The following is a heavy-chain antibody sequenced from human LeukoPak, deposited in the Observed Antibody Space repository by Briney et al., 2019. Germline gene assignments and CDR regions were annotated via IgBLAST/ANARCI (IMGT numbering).Heavy chain of an antibody. CDR2: ISSNGGRT. Sequence: PGGSLRLSCAASGFTFRSYGMHWVRQAPGKGLEYGSAISSNGGRTYYANSVKGRFTISRDNSRNTLYLQMGSLRAEDMAVYYCATYYYDSGGFHFHHWGQGTLVTASS. CDR3: ATYYYDSGGFHFHH. V-gene: IGHV3-64*01. D-gene: IGHD3-22*01. CDR1: GFTFRSYG. J-gene: IGHJ1*01.